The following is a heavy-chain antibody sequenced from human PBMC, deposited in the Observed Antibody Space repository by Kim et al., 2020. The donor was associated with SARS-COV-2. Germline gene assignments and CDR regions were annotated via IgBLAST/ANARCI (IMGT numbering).Heavy chain of an antibody. CDR3: AKSTRTAVAWFLYFDY. D-gene: IGHD6-19*01. CDR1: GFTFSNYV. CDR2: ITESGGTT. V-gene: IGHV3-23*01. Sequence: GGSLRLSCAASGFTFSNYVMTWVRQAPGKGLEWVSVITESGGTTYNADSVKGRFTISRDNSKNTLYLQMDSLSTDDTAVYYCAKSTRTAVAWFLYFDYWGPGTLVTVSS. J-gene: IGHJ4*02.